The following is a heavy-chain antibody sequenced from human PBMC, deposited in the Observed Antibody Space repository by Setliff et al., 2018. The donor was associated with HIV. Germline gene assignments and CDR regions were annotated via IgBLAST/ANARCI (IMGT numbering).Heavy chain of an antibody. J-gene: IGHJ3*02. V-gene: IGHV1-3*01. CDR3: AREGTPVYYYDRSENAFDI. CDR2: INAGNGNT. Sequence: ASVKVSCKASGYTFISYAMHWVRQAPGQRLEWMGWINAGNGNTKYSQKIQGRVTITRDTSAYTAYMELSSLRSEDTAEYYCAREGTPVYYYDRSENAFDIWGQGTMVTVSS. D-gene: IGHD3-22*01. CDR1: GYTFISYA.